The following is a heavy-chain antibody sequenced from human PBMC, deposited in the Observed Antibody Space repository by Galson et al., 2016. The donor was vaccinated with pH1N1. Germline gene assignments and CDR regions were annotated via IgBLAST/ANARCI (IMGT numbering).Heavy chain of an antibody. CDR1: GGSISRGGYY. Sequence: TLSLTCTVSGGSISRGGYYWSWIRQHPGKGLEWIGYIFYSGSTYYNPSLKSRVTISVDTSKNQFSLKLSSVTAADTAVYYCARGVSVAGPPRLDYWGQGTLGTVSS. V-gene: IGHV4-31*03. CDR2: IFYSGST. CDR3: ARGVSVAGPPRLDY. J-gene: IGHJ4*02. D-gene: IGHD6-19*01.